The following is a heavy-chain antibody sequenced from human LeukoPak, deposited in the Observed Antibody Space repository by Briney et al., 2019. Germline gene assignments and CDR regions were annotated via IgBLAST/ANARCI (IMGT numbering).Heavy chain of an antibody. Sequence: GGSLRLSCAASGFTFSSYSMNWVRQAPGKGLEWVSSISSSSSYIYYADSVKGRFTISRDNAKNSLYLQMNGLRAEDTAVYYCARVKPPITMIVVDYYYGMDVWGRGTTVTVSS. V-gene: IGHV3-21*01. CDR3: ARVKPPITMIVVDYYYGMDV. J-gene: IGHJ6*02. D-gene: IGHD3-22*01. CDR1: GFTFSSYS. CDR2: ISSSSSYI.